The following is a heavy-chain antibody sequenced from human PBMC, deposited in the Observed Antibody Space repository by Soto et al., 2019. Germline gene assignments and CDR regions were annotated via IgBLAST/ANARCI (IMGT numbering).Heavy chain of an antibody. CDR2: ISGSGRTI. J-gene: IGHJ4*02. V-gene: IGHV3-48*03. D-gene: IGHD3-22*01. Sequence: VVSLRLSCEASGFTFSNYDMNWVRQAPGKGLEWVSYISGSGRTIYYADSVKGRFTISRDSAKKSLFLQMNSLSAEDTALYYCARGDDNSGYYYAFDSWGQGTPVTVSS. CDR1: GFTFSNYD. CDR3: ARGDDNSGYYYAFDS.